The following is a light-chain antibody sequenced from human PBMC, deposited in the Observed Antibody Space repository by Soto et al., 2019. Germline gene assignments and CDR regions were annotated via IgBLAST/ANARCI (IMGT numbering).Light chain of an antibody. CDR2: AAS. Sequence: IQLTQSPSSLSASVGDRVTLTCRASQSINIYLNWYQQKPAKAPTLLIYAASSVQSGVPSRFSGGGSRTDFTLTISSLQTEDFATYYCQHSYRSPYTFGQGTKLEI. CDR3: QHSYRSPYT. CDR1: QSINIY. V-gene: IGKV1-39*01. J-gene: IGKJ2*01.